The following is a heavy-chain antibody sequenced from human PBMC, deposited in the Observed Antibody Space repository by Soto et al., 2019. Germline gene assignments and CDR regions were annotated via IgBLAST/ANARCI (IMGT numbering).Heavy chain of an antibody. CDR2: IIPIFGTA. J-gene: IGHJ5*02. D-gene: IGHD4-17*01. CDR3: ARVPYGDYEENRNWFDP. Sequence: QVQLVQSGAEVKKPGSSVKVSCKASGGTFSSYAISWVRQAPGQGLEWMGGIIPIFGTANYAQKFQGRVTITADESTSTAYMERSSLKSEDTAVYYCARVPYGDYEENRNWFDPWGQGTLVTVSS. CDR1: GGTFSSYA. V-gene: IGHV1-69*12.